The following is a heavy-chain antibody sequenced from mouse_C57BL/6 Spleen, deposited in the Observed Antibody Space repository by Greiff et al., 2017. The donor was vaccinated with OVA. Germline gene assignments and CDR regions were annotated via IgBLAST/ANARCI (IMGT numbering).Heavy chain of an antibody. CDR1: GYAFSSSW. J-gene: IGHJ4*01. V-gene: IGHV1-82*01. CDR3: AVDSSGILYAIDY. D-gene: IGHD3-2*01. CDR2: IYPGDGDT. Sequence: QVQLKESGPELVKPGASVKISCKASGYAFSSSWMNWVKQRPGKGLEWIGRIYPGDGDTNYNGKFKGKATLTADKSSSTAYMQLSSLTSEDSAVYFCAVDSSGILYAIDYCGEGASVTVSS.